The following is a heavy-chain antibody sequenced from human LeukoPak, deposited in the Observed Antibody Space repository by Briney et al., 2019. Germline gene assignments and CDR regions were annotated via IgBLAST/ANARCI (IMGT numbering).Heavy chain of an antibody. J-gene: IGHJ4*02. Sequence: PGGSLRLSCAASGFTFSSYSMNWVRQAAGKGLEWVSYIGSSSTIYYADSVKGRFTISRDNAKNSLYLQMNSLRAEDTAVYYCARDALYCTSTSCYDYWGQGTLVTVSS. CDR1: GFTFSSYS. CDR2: IGSSSTI. V-gene: IGHV3-48*04. D-gene: IGHD2-2*01. CDR3: ARDALYCTSTSCYDY.